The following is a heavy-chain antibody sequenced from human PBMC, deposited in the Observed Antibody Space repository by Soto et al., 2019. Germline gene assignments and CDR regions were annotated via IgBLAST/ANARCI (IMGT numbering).Heavy chain of an antibody. D-gene: IGHD6-13*01. Sequence: QVQLVQSGAEVKKPGSSVKVSCKASGGTFSNYAINWMRQAPGQGLEWVGGIIPIFAIANYAQKFQGRVTITADASARIIYMELSSLRSEDTAVYYCATSSSPRWDNWFDPWGQGTLVTVSS. J-gene: IGHJ5*02. CDR1: GGTFSNYA. CDR3: ATSSSPRWDNWFDP. V-gene: IGHV1-69*01. CDR2: IIPIFAIA.